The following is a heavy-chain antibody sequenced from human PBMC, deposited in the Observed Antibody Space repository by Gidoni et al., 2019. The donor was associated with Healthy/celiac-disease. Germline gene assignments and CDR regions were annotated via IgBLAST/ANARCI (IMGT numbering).Heavy chain of an antibody. V-gene: IGHV4-39*01. CDR2: IDYSGST. J-gene: IGHJ5*02. Sequence: QRPLQDSGPGLVKPSETLDLTCPFSGCSIRSSSYYWVWLRRPTGTGLEWCGSIDYSGSTYYTPSLKMRVTISVYTSKNPFSLTPSSVTAAETAVYSWARQVAAAVWIDPWGQGTLVTVSS. CDR1: GCSIRSSSYY. CDR3: ARQVAAAVWIDP. D-gene: IGHD6-13*01.